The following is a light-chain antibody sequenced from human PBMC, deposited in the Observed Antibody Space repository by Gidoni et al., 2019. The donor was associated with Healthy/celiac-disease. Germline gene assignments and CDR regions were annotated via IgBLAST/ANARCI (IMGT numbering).Light chain of an antibody. CDR2: KAS. Sequence: DIQITQSPSTLSASVGDRVTITCRASQSISSWLAWYKQKPGKAPKLLIYKASSLESGVPSRFSGSGSGTEFTLTISSLQPDDFATYYCQQYNSYPYTFGQGTKLEIK. J-gene: IGKJ2*01. CDR1: QSISSW. V-gene: IGKV1-5*03. CDR3: QQYNSYPYT.